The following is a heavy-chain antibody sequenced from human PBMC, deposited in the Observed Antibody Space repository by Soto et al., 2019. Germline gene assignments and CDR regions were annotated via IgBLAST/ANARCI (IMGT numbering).Heavy chain of an antibody. V-gene: IGHV4-30-4*01. CDR3: AGGGLLGGVAY. D-gene: IGHD1-26*01. CDR2: IYYSGST. J-gene: IGHJ4*02. Sequence: QVQLQESGPGLVKPSQTLSLTCTVSGGSISSGDYYWSWIRQPPGKGLEWIGYIYYSGSTYYNPSRKCRFTTSVARAKNRFSRRGSCVRAADRGVYSWAGGGLLGGVAYWGKGPLATVS. CDR1: GGSISSGDYY.